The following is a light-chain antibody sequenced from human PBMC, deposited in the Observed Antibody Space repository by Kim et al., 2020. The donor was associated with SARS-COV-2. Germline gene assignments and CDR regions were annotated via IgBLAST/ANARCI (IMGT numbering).Light chain of an antibody. Sequence: SYELTQPPSVSVSPGQTASITCSGAKLGDKYACWYQQKPGQSPVLVIYQDSKRPSGIPERFSGSNSGNTATLTISGTQAMDEADYYCQAWDSSTAGVVFG. CDR1: KLGDKY. V-gene: IGLV3-1*01. CDR3: QAWDSSTAGVV. J-gene: IGLJ2*01. CDR2: QDS.